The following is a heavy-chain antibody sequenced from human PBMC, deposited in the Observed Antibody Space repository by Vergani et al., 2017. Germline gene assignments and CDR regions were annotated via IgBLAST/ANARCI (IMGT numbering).Heavy chain of an antibody. CDR1: GFTFSSYA. V-gene: IGHV3-30-3*01. CDR2: ISYDGSNK. Sequence: QVQLVESGGGVVQPGRSLRLSCAASGFTFSSYAMHWVRQAPGKGLEWVAVISYDGSNKYYADSVKGRFTISRDNSKNTLYLQMNSLRAEDTAVYYCARGSITMIVVVNLALGYWSQGTLVTVSS. CDR3: ARGSITMIVVVNLALGY. J-gene: IGHJ4*02. D-gene: IGHD3-22*01.